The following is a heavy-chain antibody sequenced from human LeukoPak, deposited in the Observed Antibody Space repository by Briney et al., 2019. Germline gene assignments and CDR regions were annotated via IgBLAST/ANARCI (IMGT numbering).Heavy chain of an antibody. Sequence: SVKVSCKASGGTFSSYAISWVRQAPGQGLEWMGGIIPIFGTANYAQKFQGRVTITADESTSTAYMELSSLRSEDTAVYYCARDRNSRIVATIGDWYFDLWGRGTLVTVSS. CDR3: ARDRNSRIVATIGDWYFDL. CDR1: GGTFSSYA. CDR2: IIPIFGTA. J-gene: IGHJ2*01. V-gene: IGHV1-69*01. D-gene: IGHD5-12*01.